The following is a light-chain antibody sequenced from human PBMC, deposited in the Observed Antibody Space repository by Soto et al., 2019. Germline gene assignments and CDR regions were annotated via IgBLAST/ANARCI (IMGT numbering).Light chain of an antibody. J-gene: IGLJ2*01. CDR1: AGAVTSDHY. V-gene: IGLV7-46*01. Sequence: QAVVTQEPSLTESRGGTVTHTCASSAGAVTSDHYPYWFQQKPGQAPKTLIYDAYNRHPWTPARFSGSLRGGKAALTLSGAQPEDEADYYCLLSYMVFQVFGGGTNLTVL. CDR3: LLSYMVFQV. CDR2: DAY.